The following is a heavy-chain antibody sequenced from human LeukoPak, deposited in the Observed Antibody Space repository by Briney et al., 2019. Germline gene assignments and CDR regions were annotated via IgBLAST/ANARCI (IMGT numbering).Heavy chain of an antibody. CDR2: IHRSGSP. V-gene: IGHV4-4*02. CDR1: LDSTTSNF. Sequence: SETLSLTCTVSLDSTTSNFWSWVRQPPGKGLEWIGEIHRSGSPNYNPSLQSRVTISIDRSRNQIVLKLSSVTAADTAVYYCAREILGGFNPGAYWGQGTLVTVSS. D-gene: IGHD1-14*01. CDR3: AREILGGFNPGAY. J-gene: IGHJ4*02.